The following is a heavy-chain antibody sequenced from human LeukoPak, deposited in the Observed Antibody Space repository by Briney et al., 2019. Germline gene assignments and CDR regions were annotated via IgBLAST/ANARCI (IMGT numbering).Heavy chain of an antibody. CDR2: IYYSGST. J-gene: IGHJ5*02. Sequence: SETLSLTCTVSGGSLSSYYWSWIRPPPGKGLEWIGHIYYSGSTNYNPSLKSRVTISVDTSKNQFSLKLSSVTAADTAVYYCARDRGSSWSGWFDPWGQGTLVTVSS. D-gene: IGHD6-13*01. CDR1: GGSLSSYY. V-gene: IGHV4-59*01. CDR3: ARDRGSSWSGWFDP.